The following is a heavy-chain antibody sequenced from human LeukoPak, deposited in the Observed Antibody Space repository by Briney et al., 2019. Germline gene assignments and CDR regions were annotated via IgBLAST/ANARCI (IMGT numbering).Heavy chain of an antibody. V-gene: IGHV3-21*01. D-gene: IGHD5-18*01. CDR2: ISGTGTYI. CDR3: ARGQSYGWFDP. Sequence: PGGSLRLSCAASGSTFSNDWMSWVRQAPGKGLEWVSSISGTGTYIYYADSVKGRVTVSRDNAQNSLYLQMNSLRAEDTAIYYCARGQSYGWFDPWGQGTLVTVSS. CDR1: GSTFSNDW. J-gene: IGHJ5*02.